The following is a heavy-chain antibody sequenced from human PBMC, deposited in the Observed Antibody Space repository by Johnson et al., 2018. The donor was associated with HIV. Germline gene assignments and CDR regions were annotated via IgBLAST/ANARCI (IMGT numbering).Heavy chain of an antibody. Sequence: VQLVESGGGLVQPGRSLRLSCAASGFTFDDYAMHWVRQAPGKGLEWVSGISWNSGSIGYADSVQGRFTISRDNAKNSLYLQMNSLRAEDTALYYCTRDPNIFGVVIIPRDAFDIWGQGTMVTVSS. CDR2: ISWNSGSI. V-gene: IGHV3-9*01. CDR3: TRDPNIFGVVIIPRDAFDI. D-gene: IGHD3-3*01. J-gene: IGHJ3*02. CDR1: GFTFDDYA.